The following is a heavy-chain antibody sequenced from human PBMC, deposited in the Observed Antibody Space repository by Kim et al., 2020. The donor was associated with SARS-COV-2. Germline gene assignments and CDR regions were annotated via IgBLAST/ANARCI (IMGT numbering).Heavy chain of an antibody. Sequence: ADSGKGRFTIPRDNSKHTLYLQMNSLRAEDTAVYYCARDLLVGATSYGMDVWGQGTTVTVSS. D-gene: IGHD1-26*01. J-gene: IGHJ6*02. CDR3: ARDLLVGATSYGMDV. V-gene: IGHV3-30*07.